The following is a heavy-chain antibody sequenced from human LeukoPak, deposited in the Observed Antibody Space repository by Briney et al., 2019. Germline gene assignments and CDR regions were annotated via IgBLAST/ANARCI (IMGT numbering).Heavy chain of an antibody. CDR3: AKDHPAYYYDSSGYSPFDY. V-gene: IGHV3-23*01. D-gene: IGHD3-22*01. CDR1: GFTFSSYA. CDR2: ISGSGGST. J-gene: IGHJ4*02. Sequence: PGGSLRLSCAASGFTFSSYAMSWVRQAPGKGLEWVSAISGSGGSTYYADSVKGRFTIPRDNSKNTLYLQMNSLRAEDTAVYYCAKDHPAYYYDSSGYSPFDYWGQGTLVTVSS.